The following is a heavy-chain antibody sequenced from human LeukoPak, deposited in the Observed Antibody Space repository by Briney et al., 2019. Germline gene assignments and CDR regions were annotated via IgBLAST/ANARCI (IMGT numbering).Heavy chain of an antibody. CDR3: AKDRNLYYYDKSDWPSHYFDS. CDR1: GFAFHTFA. D-gene: IGHD3-22*01. Sequence: VGSLRLSCVVSGFAFHTFAMSWVRQAPGRGLEWVSAISDRGGRTYYADSVKGRFTISRDNSKNTLYLQMNSLRADDTAVYYCAKDRNLYYYDKSDWPSHYFDSWGQGTLVTVSS. CDR2: ISDRGGRT. V-gene: IGHV3-23*01. J-gene: IGHJ4*02.